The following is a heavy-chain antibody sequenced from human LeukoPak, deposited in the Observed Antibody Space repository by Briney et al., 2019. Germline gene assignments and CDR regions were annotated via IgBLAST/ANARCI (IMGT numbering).Heavy chain of an antibody. V-gene: IGHV1-2*02. Sequence: ASVKVSCKASGYTFTGYYMHWVRQAPGQGLEWMGWINPNSGGTNYARKFQGRVTMTRDTSISTAYMELSRLRSDDTAVYYCARDSGAVPAARGNWFDPWGQGTLVTVSS. D-gene: IGHD2-2*01. J-gene: IGHJ5*02. CDR3: ARDSGAVPAARGNWFDP. CDR2: INPNSGGT. CDR1: GYTFTGYY.